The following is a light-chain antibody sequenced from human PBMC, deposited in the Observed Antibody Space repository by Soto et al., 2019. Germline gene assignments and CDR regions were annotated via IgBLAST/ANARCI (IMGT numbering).Light chain of an antibody. CDR3: TSYTSSGTLV. J-gene: IGLJ3*02. CDR1: SRDVGGYNY. V-gene: IGLV2-14*01. CDR2: DVS. Sequence: QPASVSGSPGQSITISCTGTSRDVGGYNYVSWYQQHPGKAPKLLIYDVSNRPSGVSNRFSGSKSGSTASLTISGLQAEDEADYHCTSYTSSGTLVFGGGTKLTVL.